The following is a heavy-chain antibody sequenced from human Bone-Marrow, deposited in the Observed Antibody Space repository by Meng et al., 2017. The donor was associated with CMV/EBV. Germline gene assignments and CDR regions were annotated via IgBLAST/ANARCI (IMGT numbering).Heavy chain of an antibody. CDR2: IIPIFGTA. D-gene: IGHD4-11*01. Sequence: SVKVSCKASGGTFSSYAISWVRQAPGQGLEWMGGIIPIFGTANYAQKFQGRVTITTDESTSTAYMELSSLRSEDTAVYYCASRLYSNYFYGMDVWGQGSTVTVS. J-gene: IGHJ6*02. V-gene: IGHV1-69*05. CDR3: ASRLYSNYFYGMDV. CDR1: GGTFSSYA.